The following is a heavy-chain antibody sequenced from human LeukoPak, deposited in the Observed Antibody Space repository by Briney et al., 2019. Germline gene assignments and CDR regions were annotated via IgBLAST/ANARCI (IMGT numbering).Heavy chain of an antibody. J-gene: IGHJ4*02. CDR2: ISSSSSYI. V-gene: IGHV3-21*01. CDR1: GFTFSSYS. D-gene: IGHD3-22*01. CDR3: ARDWSLYDSSGYYIAYFDY. Sequence: PGGSLRLSCAASGFTFSSYSMNWVRQAPGKGLEWVSSISSSSSYIYYADSVKGRFTISRDNAKNSLHLQMNSLRAEDTAVYYCARDWSLYDSSGYYIAYFDYWGQGTLVTVSS.